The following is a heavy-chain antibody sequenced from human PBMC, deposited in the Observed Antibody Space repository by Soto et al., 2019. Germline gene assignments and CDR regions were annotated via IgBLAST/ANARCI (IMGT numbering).Heavy chain of an antibody. CDR2: IGGSGGMT. D-gene: IGHD6-13*01. V-gene: IGHV3-23*01. CDR1: GFTFNNYV. Sequence: PGGSLRLSCAASGFTFNNYVMSWVRQAPGKGLEWVSAIGGSGGMTYYSDSVRGRFTISRDNSKNMLYLQMNSLRAEDTAVYYCSKEGSLTAALDYWGQGTLVTVSS. CDR3: SKEGSLTAALDY. J-gene: IGHJ4*02.